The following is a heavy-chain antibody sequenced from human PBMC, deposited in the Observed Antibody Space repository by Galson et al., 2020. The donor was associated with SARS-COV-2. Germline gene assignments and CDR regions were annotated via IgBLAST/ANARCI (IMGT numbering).Heavy chain of an antibody. V-gene: IGHV3-23*01. CDR3: AKAELGYLPGS. D-gene: IGHD1-26*01. J-gene: IGHJ5*02. CDR2: ISGTSS. Sequence: GGSLRLSCAASGFTFSNYALRWVRQAPGKGLEWVSSISGTSSYYADSVKGRFTISRDNSKSTLYLRMNSLRPEDTAIYYCAKAELGYLPGSWGQGTLVTVSS. CDR1: GFTFSNYA.